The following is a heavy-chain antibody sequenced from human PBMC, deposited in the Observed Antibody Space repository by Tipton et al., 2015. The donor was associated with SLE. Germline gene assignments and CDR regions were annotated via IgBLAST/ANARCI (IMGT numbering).Heavy chain of an antibody. V-gene: IGHV4-59*12. CDR2: IYHSGST. Sequence: TLSLTCNVSGASITSYFWSWIRQPPGKGLEWMGWIYHSGSTKYNPSLKSRVTISIDTSKKQFSLNLASVTAADTAVYYCATDFRAAGNWFDPWGQGTLVTVSS. D-gene: IGHD6-13*01. CDR1: GASITSYF. CDR3: ATDFRAAGNWFDP. J-gene: IGHJ5*02.